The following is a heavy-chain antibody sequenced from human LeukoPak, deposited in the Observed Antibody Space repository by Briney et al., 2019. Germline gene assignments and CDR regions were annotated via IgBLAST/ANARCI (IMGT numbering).Heavy chain of an antibody. CDR3: ARAKYYDFWSGYYPDYYYYGMDV. V-gene: IGHV4-31*03. Sequence: SQTLSLTCTVSGGSISSGGYYWSWIRQHPGKGLEWIGYIYYSGSTYYNPSLKSRVTISVDTSKNQFSLKLSSVTAADTAVYYCARAKYYDFWSGYYPDYYYYGMDVWGQGTTVTVSS. CDR1: GGSISSGGYY. CDR2: IYYSGST. J-gene: IGHJ6*02. D-gene: IGHD3-3*01.